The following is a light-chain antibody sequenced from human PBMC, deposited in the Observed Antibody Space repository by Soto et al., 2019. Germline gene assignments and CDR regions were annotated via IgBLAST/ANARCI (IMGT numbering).Light chain of an antibody. CDR3: QHYNNWPWAPT. Sequence: EIVMTQSPATLSVSPGERATLSCRASQSVSSNLVWYQQKPGQGPRLLIYGASTRATGIPARFSGSGSGTEFILTISSLQSEDFAVYYCQHYNNWPWAPTFGGGTKVEIK. CDR2: GAS. V-gene: IGKV3-15*01. J-gene: IGKJ4*01. CDR1: QSVSSN.